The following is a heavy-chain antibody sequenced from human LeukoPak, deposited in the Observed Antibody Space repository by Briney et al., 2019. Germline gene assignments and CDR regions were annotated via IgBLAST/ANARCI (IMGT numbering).Heavy chain of an antibody. CDR3: ARTPDYVFDY. Sequence: PSETLSLTCAVYGGSFSGYYWSWIRQPPGKGLEWIGEINHSGSTNYNPSLKSRVTISVDTSKNQFSLKLSSVTAADTAVYYCARTPDYVFDYWGQGTLVTVSS. CDR1: GGSFSGYY. J-gene: IGHJ4*02. V-gene: IGHV4-34*01. D-gene: IGHD3-10*02. CDR2: INHSGST.